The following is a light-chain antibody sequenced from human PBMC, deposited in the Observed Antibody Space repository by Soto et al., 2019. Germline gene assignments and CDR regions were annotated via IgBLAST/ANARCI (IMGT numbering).Light chain of an antibody. Sequence: QSVLTQPPSASGTPGQRVTISCSGSSSNVGGNTINWYQHLQGTAPKLLMYSDNQRPSWVPDRFSGSKSCTSASLAISRLQSDDEADYFCASWDESLNGPVFGGGTKLTVL. CDR1: SSNVGGNT. CDR2: SDN. J-gene: IGLJ3*02. CDR3: ASWDESLNGPV. V-gene: IGLV1-44*01.